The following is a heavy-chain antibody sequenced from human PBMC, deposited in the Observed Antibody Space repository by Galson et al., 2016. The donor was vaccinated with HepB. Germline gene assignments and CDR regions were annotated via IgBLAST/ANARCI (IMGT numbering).Heavy chain of an antibody. D-gene: IGHD5-12*01. CDR1: GFALSSFN. CDR2: ISSSRNTI. Sequence: SLRLSCAASGFALSSFNMIWVRQTPGKGLEWISYISSSRNTIDYADSVKGRFTISRDDAKNSLYLQMNNLSVGDTAIYHCAQEVGWLRFAFGSWGQGTLVTVSS. V-gene: IGHV3-48*01. CDR3: AQEVGWLRFAFGS. J-gene: IGHJ5*01.